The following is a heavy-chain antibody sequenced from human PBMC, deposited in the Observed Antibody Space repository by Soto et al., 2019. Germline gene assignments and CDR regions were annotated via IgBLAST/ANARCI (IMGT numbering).Heavy chain of an antibody. V-gene: IGHV3-74*01. CDR2: INPDGSRT. CDR3: ARVAVTTYYFDY. Sequence: EVQLVESGGGLVQPGGSLRLSCAASGFSFSSYWMHWVRQAPGKGLVWVSRINPDGSRTSYADSVKGRFTISRDNAKNTLYLPMNSLRAEDTAVYYCARVAVTTYYFDYWGQGTLVTVSS. D-gene: IGHD4-17*01. CDR1: GFSFSSYW. J-gene: IGHJ4*02.